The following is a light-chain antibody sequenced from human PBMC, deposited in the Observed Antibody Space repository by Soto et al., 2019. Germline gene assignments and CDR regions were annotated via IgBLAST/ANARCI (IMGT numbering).Light chain of an antibody. J-gene: IGLJ2*01. Sequence: QSALTQPASVSGSPGQSITISCSGARSDVGAYNLVSWYQQSLGKAPKLIIYEVINRPSGVSNRFSGFKSGNTASLTIAGLQAGDEAEYHCSSYTSSSTLVFGGGTKLTVL. CDR1: RSDVGAYNL. V-gene: IGLV2-14*01. CDR2: EVI. CDR3: SSYTSSSTLV.